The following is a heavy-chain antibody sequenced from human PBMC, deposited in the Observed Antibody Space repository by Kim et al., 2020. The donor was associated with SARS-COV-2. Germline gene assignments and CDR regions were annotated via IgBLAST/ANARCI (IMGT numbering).Heavy chain of an antibody. J-gene: IGHJ6*02. CDR2: ITPFNGNT. V-gene: IGHV1-45*02. CDR1: GYTFTYRY. CDR3: ASERGDITGTTVYYGMDV. D-gene: IGHD1-7*01. Sequence: SVKVSCKASGYTFTYRYLHWVRQAPGQALEWMGWITPFNGNTNYAQKFQDRVTITRDRSMSTAYMELSSLRSEDTAMYYCASERGDITGTTVYYGMDVWGQGTTVTVSS.